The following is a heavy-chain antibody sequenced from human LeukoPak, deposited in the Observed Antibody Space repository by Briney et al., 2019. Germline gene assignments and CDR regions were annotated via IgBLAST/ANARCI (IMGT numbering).Heavy chain of an antibody. CDR3: ARVGNGRSWDY. Sequence: GGPLRLSCAASGFTFSSFTMNWARQVPGKGLEGISYISLGNSTMFYADSVKGRFTISRDNAKNSLYLQMNSLRDDDTAVYYCARVGNGRSWDYWGQGTLVSVSS. D-gene: IGHD2-15*01. CDR2: ISLGNSTM. CDR1: GFTFSSFT. J-gene: IGHJ4*02. V-gene: IGHV3-48*02.